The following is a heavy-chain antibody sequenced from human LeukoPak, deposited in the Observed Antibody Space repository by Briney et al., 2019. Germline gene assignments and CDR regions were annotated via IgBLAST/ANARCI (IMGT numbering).Heavy chain of an antibody. CDR3: ARVTAAAGSDWFDP. CDR1: GGSISSGGYY. V-gene: IGHV4-31*03. J-gene: IGHJ5*02. CDR2: IYYSGST. Sequence: PSQTLSLTCTVSGGSISSGGYYWSWIRQHPGKGLEWIGYIYYSGSTYYNPSLKSRVTISVDTSKNQFSLKLSSVTAADTAVYYCARVTAAAGSDWFDPWGQGTLVTVFS. D-gene: IGHD6-13*01.